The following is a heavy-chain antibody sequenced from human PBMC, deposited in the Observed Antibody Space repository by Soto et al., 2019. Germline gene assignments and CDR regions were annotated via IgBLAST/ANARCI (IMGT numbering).Heavy chain of an antibody. CDR1: GGSISSYY. V-gene: IGHV4-59*08. Sequence: PSXTLSLTCTVSGGSISSYYWSWIRQPPGKGLEWIGYTYYSGSTNYNPSLKSRVTISVDTSKNQFSLKLSSVTAADTAVYYCARHDFWSGYYYFDYWGQGTLVTVSS. CDR3: ARHDFWSGYYYFDY. J-gene: IGHJ4*02. CDR2: TYYSGST. D-gene: IGHD3-3*01.